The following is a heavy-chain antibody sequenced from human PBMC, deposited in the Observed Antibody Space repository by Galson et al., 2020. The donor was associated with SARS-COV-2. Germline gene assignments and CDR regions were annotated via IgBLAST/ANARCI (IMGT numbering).Heavy chain of an antibody. CDR2: INHSGST. D-gene: IGHD4-17*01. CDR3: VRSSSRLRWFRFDY. J-gene: IGHJ4*02. Sequence: SETLSLTCAVYGGSFNGYYGSWIRQPPGKGLEWIGEINHSGSTNYNASLKSRVTMSVDMSKNQFSLILTSVTAADTAVYYCVRSSSRLRWFRFDYWGQGALVTVSS. CDR1: GGSFNGYY. V-gene: IGHV4-34*01.